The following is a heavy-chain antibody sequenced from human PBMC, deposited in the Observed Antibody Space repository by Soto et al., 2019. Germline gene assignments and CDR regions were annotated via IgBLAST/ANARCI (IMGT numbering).Heavy chain of an antibody. CDR3: ARDGASYHQVLDY. CDR2: IYPADAYP. D-gene: IGHD1-26*01. J-gene: IGHJ4*02. Sequence: EVQLVQSGAEVKKPGESLRIYCKGSGYSFTSYWISWVRQMPGKGLEGMGRIYPADAYPNYIPSFQGHVTISADESISTAYLQWSSLMASDTAIYYCARDGASYHQVLDYWGQGTLVTVYS. CDR1: GYSFTSYW. V-gene: IGHV5-10-1*01.